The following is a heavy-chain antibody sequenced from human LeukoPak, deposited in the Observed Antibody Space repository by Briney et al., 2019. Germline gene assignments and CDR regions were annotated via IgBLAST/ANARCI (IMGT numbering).Heavy chain of an antibody. V-gene: IGHV3-21*01. Sequence: SGGSLRLSCAASGFTFSSYSMNWVRQAPGKGLEWVSSISSSSSYIYYADSVKGRFTISRDNAKNSLYLQMNSLRAEDTAVYYCARDPEKQWLNYMDVWGKGTTVTVSS. D-gene: IGHD6-19*01. CDR3: ARDPEKQWLNYMDV. J-gene: IGHJ6*03. CDR1: GFTFSSYS. CDR2: ISSSSSYI.